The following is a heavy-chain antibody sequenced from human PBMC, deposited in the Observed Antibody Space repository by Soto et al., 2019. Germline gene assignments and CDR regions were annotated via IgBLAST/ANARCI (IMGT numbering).Heavy chain of an antibody. CDR3: ARSYCSSTSCATRYYYYYYMDV. CDR1: GYTFTSYD. D-gene: IGHD2-2*01. J-gene: IGHJ6*03. Sequence: ASVKVSCKASGYTFTSYDINWVRQATGQGLEWMGWMNPNSGNTGYAQKFQGRVTMTRNTSISTAYMELSSLRSEDTAVYYCARSYCSSTSCATRYYYYYYMDVWGKGTTVTVSS. CDR2: MNPNSGNT. V-gene: IGHV1-8*01.